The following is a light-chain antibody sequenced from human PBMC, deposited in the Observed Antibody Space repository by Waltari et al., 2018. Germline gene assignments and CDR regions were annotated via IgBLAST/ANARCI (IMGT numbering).Light chain of an antibody. Sequence: QSALTQPPSVSGSPGQSVTISCIGTDSDIGDTNYVSWYQQHPGQAPNLIIFDANARPPGVPDRFSGYKSGNPASLTISGLQFEDESDYVCCSYAGHFTWVFGGGTKLTVL. CDR1: DSDIGDTNY. CDR3: CSYAGHFTWV. CDR2: DAN. J-gene: IGLJ3*02. V-gene: IGLV2-11*01.